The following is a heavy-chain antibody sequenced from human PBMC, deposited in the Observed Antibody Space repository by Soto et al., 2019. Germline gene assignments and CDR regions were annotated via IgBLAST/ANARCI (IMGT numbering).Heavy chain of an antibody. D-gene: IGHD6-13*01. Sequence: VQLLESGAEVKKPGSSVKVSCKASGGTFSSYAISWVRQAPGQGLEWMGGIIPIFGTANYAQKFQGRVTITADESTSTAYMELSSLRSEDTAVYYCASEGIAAAGTTGYYYYGMDVWGQGTTVTVSS. J-gene: IGHJ6*02. CDR2: IIPIFGTA. CDR1: GGTFSSYA. V-gene: IGHV1-69*01. CDR3: ASEGIAAAGTTGYYYYGMDV.